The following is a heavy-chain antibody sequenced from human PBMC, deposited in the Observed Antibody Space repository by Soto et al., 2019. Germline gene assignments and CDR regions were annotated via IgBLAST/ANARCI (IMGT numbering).Heavy chain of an antibody. D-gene: IGHD4-17*01. CDR1: GFTFSSYS. CDR2: ISSSSSYI. CDR3: AKSATVSTLGFYYYYYMDV. J-gene: IGHJ6*03. Sequence: GGSLRLSCAASGFTFSSYSMNWVRQAPGKGLEWVSSISSSSSYIHYADSVKGRFTISRDNAKNTLYLQMNSLRAEDTAVYYCAKSATVSTLGFYYYYYMDVWGKGTTVTVSS. V-gene: IGHV3-21*01.